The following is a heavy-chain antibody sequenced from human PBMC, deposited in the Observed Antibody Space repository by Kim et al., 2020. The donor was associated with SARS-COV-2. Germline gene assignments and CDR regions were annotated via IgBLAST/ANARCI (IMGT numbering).Heavy chain of an antibody. D-gene: IGHD6-6*01. CDR1: GFTFSSYG. CDR3: ARDQKIIAARPKYNWFDP. V-gene: IGHV3-33*01. J-gene: IGHJ5*02. CDR2: IWYDGSNK. Sequence: GGSLRLSCAASGFTFSSYGMHWVRQAPGKGLEWVAVIWYDGSNKYYADSVKGRFTISRDNSKNTLYLQMDSLRAEDTAVYYCARDQKIIAARPKYNWFDPWGQGTLVTVSS.